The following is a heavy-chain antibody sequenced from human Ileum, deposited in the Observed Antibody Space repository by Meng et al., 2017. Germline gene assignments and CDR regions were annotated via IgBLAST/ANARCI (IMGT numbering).Heavy chain of an antibody. CDR1: GGSVSSNIAA. CDR3: ASGSGSLDY. D-gene: IGHD3-3*01. Sequence: QRQLQQSGPGLVQPSQPLSLTCAVSGGSVSSNIAAWNWIRQSPLRGLEWLGRTYYRSKWYSEYAVSVKSRISITPDTSKNQFSLQMNSVTPEDTAVYYCASGSGSLDYWGPGTLVTVSS. V-gene: IGHV6-1*01. J-gene: IGHJ4*02. CDR2: TYYRSKWYS.